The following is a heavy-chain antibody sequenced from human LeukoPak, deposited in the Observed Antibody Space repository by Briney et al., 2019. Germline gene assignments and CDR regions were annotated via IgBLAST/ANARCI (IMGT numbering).Heavy chain of an antibody. J-gene: IGHJ3*02. V-gene: IGHV4-34*01. CDR3: ARNDYGGHDAFDI. D-gene: IGHD4-17*01. CDR2: INHSGST. CDR1: GGSFSGYY. Sequence: SETLSLTCAVYGGSFSGYYWSWIRQPPGKGLEWIGEINHSGSTNYNPSLKSRVTISVDTSKNQFSLKLSSVTAEDTAVYYCARNDYGGHDAFDIWGQGTMVIVSS.